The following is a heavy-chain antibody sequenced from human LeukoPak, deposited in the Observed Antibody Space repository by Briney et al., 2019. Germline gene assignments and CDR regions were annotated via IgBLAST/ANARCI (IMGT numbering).Heavy chain of an antibody. CDR3: ARDMDYGDYDYFGY. V-gene: IGHV1-2*02. CDR1: GYTFTGYY. J-gene: IGHJ4*02. Sequence: ASVKVSCKASGYTFTGYYMHWVRQAPGQGLEWMGWIHPNSGGTNYAQKFQGRVTMTRDTSISTAYMELSRLRSDDTAVYYCARDMDYGDYDYFGYWGQGTLVTVSS. CDR2: IHPNSGGT. D-gene: IGHD4-17*01.